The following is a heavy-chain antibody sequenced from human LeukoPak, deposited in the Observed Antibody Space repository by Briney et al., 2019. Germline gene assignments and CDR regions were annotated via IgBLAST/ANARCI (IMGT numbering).Heavy chain of an antibody. Sequence: GGSLRLSCAASGFTFSSYAMNWVRQAPGKGLEWVSAISGGGGTTYYADSVKGRFTISRDNSKNTLFLQMNSLRAEDTAVYYCAKTSGYRRFDPWGQGTLVTVSS. CDR1: GFTFSSYA. CDR3: AKTSGYRRFDP. D-gene: IGHD5-12*01. CDR2: ISGGGGTT. J-gene: IGHJ5*02. V-gene: IGHV3-23*01.